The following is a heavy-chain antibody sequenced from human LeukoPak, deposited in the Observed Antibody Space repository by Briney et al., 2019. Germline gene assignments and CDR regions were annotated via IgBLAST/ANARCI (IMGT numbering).Heavy chain of an antibody. Sequence: SVKVSCKASGGTFSSYAISWVRQAPGQGLEWMGGIIPIFGTANYAQKFQGRVTITTDESTRTAYMELSSLRSEDTAVYYCARKGHPGYCSGGSCPFDYWGQGTLVTVSS. J-gene: IGHJ4*02. CDR2: IIPIFGTA. CDR1: GGTFSSYA. D-gene: IGHD2-15*01. CDR3: ARKGHPGYCSGGSCPFDY. V-gene: IGHV1-69*05.